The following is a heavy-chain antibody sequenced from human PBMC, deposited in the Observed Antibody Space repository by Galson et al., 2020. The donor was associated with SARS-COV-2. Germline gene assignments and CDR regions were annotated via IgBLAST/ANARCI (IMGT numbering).Heavy chain of an antibody. CDR1: GFPFSTYS. CDR3: ARDEGIRGYDYGRLYYGMEV. Sequence: NSGGSWRLSCPASGFPFSTYSMNWVRLAPGKGLEWVSSISTSSSYTYYLNSVKGRFSISRDNPRNSLYLQMNSLRAEDTAVYYCARDEGIRGYDYGRLYYGMEVWGQGTTVTVSS. J-gene: IGHJ6*02. V-gene: IGHV3-21*01. D-gene: IGHD5-18*01. CDR2: ISTSSSYT.